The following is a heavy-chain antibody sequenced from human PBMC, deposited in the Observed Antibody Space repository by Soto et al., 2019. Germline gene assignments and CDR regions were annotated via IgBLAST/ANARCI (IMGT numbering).Heavy chain of an antibody. CDR1: GGSISSGGYY. V-gene: IGHV4-31*03. CDR3: ARGKGAGYYYGMDV. CDR2: IYYSGST. Sequence: QVQLQESGPGLVKPSQTLSLTCTVSGGSISSGGYYWSWIRQHPGKGLEWIGYIYYSGSTYYNPSLKSRVTISVDTSKNQFSLKRSSVTAEDTAVYYCARGKGAGYYYGMDVWGQVTTGTVSS. J-gene: IGHJ6*02.